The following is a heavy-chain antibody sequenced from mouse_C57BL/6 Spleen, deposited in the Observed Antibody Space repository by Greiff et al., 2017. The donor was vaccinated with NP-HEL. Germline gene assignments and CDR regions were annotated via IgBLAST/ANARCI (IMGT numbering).Heavy chain of an antibody. CDR1: GYTFTSYW. CDR3: ARFLELGRGWFSY. J-gene: IGHJ3*01. CDR2: IHPNSGST. D-gene: IGHD4-1*01. V-gene: IGHV1-64*01. Sequence: QVQLQQPGAELVKPGASVKLSCKASGYTFTSYWMHWVKQRPGQGLEWIGMIHPNSGSTNYNEKFKSKATLTVDKSSSTAYMQLSSLTSEDSAVYYCARFLELGRGWFSYWGQGTLVTVSA.